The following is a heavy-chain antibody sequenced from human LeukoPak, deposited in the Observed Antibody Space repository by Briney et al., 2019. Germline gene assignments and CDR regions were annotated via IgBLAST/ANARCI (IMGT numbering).Heavy chain of an antibody. V-gene: IGHV3-33*03. CDR1: GFTFSSYG. Sequence: PGGSLRLSCAASGFTFSSYGMHWVRQAPGKGLEWVAVIWYDGSNKYYADSVKGRFTISRDNAKNSLYLQMNSLRAEDTAVYYCASSGYSYYDPPGYWGQGTLVTVSS. D-gene: IGHD5-18*01. CDR3: ASSGYSYYDPPGY. J-gene: IGHJ4*02. CDR2: IWYDGSNK.